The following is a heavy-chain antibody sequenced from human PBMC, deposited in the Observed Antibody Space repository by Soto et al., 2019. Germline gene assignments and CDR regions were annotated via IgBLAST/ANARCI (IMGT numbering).Heavy chain of an antibody. J-gene: IGHJ5*02. Sequence: GASVKVSCKASGGTFSSYAISWVRQAPGQGLEWMGGIIPIFGTANYAQKFQGRVTITADESTSTAYMELSSLRSEDTAVYYCAFQPRYYDILSWGQGTLVTAPQ. D-gene: IGHD3-9*01. V-gene: IGHV1-69*13. CDR1: GGTFSSYA. CDR2: IIPIFGTA. CDR3: AFQPRYYDILS.